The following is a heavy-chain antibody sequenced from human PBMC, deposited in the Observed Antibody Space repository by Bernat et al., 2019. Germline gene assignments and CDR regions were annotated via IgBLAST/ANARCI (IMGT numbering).Heavy chain of an antibody. D-gene: IGHD2-2*01. J-gene: IGHJ5*02. V-gene: IGHV3-30*18. CDR2: ISFDGSNK. CDR3: AKDNEHCSSTSCYYGLSFAPALRRP. Sequence: QVHLVESGGGVVQPGRSLRLSCATSGFTFSTYDMHWVRQAPGKGLEWVAVISFDGSNKYYVDSVKGRFTISRDNSKNTLYLQMNSLSAEDTAMYYCAKDNEHCSSTSCYYGLSFAPALRRPWGQGTLVTVSS. CDR1: GFTFSTYD.